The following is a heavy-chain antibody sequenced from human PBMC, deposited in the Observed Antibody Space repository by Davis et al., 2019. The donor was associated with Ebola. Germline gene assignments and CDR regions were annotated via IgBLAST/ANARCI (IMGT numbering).Heavy chain of an antibody. CDR3: ARDSYDSSGYYYGY. J-gene: IGHJ4*02. V-gene: IGHV1-2*02. CDR1: GYTFTSYD. Sequence: ASVKVSCKASGYTFTSYDINWVRQATGQGLEWMGWINPNSGGTNYAQKFQGRVTMTRDTSISTAYMELSRLRSDDTAVYYCARDSYDSSGYYYGYWGQGTLVTVSS. D-gene: IGHD3-22*01. CDR2: INPNSGGT.